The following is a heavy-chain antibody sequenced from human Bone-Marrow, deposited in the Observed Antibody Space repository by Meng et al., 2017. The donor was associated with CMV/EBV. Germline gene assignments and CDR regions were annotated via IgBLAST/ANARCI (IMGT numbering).Heavy chain of an antibody. CDR2: IYSGGSST. Sequence: GESLKISCAASGFTFSSYAMSWVRQAPGKGLEWVSVIYSGGSSTYYADSVKGRFTISRDNSKNTLYLQMNSLRAEDTAVYYCAKRDGGMNVWGKGTTVPVSS. CDR1: GFTFSSYA. V-gene: IGHV3-23*03. J-gene: IGHJ6*04. CDR3: AKRDGGMNV.